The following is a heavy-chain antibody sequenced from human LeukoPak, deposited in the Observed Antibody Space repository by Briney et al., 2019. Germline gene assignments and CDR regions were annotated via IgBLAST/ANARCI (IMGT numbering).Heavy chain of an antibody. CDR1: GFTFDDYA. CDR2: ISGDGVTT. V-gene: IGHV3-43*02. D-gene: IGHD7-27*01. CDR3: AKDLGPSGAAWFDP. Sequence: GGSLRLSCAASGFTFDDYAIHWVRHVPGKVLEWVSHISGDGVTTYYAESVKGRFTISRDNSKNSLYLQMKSLRTEDTALYYCAKDLGPSGAAWFDPWGQGTLVTVSS. J-gene: IGHJ5*02.